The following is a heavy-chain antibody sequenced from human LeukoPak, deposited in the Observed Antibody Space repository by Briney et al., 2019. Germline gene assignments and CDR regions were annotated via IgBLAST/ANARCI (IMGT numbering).Heavy chain of an antibody. CDR2: ISYDGSNK. Sequence: AGGSLRLSCAASGFTFNNYGMHWVRQAPGKGLEWVAVISYDGSNKYYADSVKGRFTISRDNSKNTLYLQMNSLRAEDTAVYYCAKSRYYYDSSAYLLFDYWGQGTLVTVSS. D-gene: IGHD3-22*01. J-gene: IGHJ4*02. CDR1: GFTFNNYG. CDR3: AKSRYYYDSSAYLLFDY. V-gene: IGHV3-30*18.